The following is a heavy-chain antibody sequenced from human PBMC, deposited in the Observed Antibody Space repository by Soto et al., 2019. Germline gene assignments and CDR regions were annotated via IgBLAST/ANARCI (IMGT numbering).Heavy chain of an antibody. CDR2: ISGSGSST. V-gene: IGHV3-23*01. CDR1: GFTFSSYA. D-gene: IGHD3-3*01. CDR3: EKMSDFWSGSPTYHFDY. J-gene: IGHJ4*02. Sequence: GSLRLSCAASGFTFSSYAMSWVRQAPGKGLEWVSVISGSGSSTYYADSVKGRFTISRDNSKKTLYVQMNSLRAEDTDVYYCEKMSDFWSGSPTYHFDYWGQGTQVTVSS.